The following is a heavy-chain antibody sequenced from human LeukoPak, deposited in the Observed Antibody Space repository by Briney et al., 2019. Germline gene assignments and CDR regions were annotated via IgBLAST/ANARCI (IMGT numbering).Heavy chain of an antibody. D-gene: IGHD3-10*01. Sequence: PSETLSLTCTVSGGSISSYYWSWIRQPPGKGLEWIGYIYCSGSTNYNPSLKSRVTVSVDTSKNQFSLKLSSVTAADTAVYYCASGWFGELSYWGQGTLVTVSS. CDR2: IYCSGST. CDR1: GGSISSYY. V-gene: IGHV4-59*01. CDR3: ASGWFGELSY. J-gene: IGHJ4*02.